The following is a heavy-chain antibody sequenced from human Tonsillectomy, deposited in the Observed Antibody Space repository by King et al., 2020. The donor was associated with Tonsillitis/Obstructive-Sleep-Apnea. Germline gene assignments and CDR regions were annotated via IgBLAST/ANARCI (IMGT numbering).Heavy chain of an antibody. J-gene: IGHJ6*02. CDR1: GGSFSGYY. CDR2: INHSGST. Sequence: VQLPQWGAGLLKPSETLSLTCAVYGGSFSGYYWSWIRQPPGKGLEWIGEINHSGSTNYNPSLKSRVTISVDTSKNQFSLKLSSVTAADTAVYYCARADPYYYDSSGYYYGKWRYYYYGMDVWGQGTTVTVSS. D-gene: IGHD3-22*01. CDR3: ARADPYYYDSSGYYYGKWRYYYYGMDV. V-gene: IGHV4-34*01.